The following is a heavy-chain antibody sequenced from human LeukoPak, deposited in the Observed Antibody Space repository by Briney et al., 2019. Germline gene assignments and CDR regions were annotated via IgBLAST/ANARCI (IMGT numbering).Heavy chain of an antibody. J-gene: IGHJ4*02. V-gene: IGHV3-23*01. Sequence: GGSLRLSCAASGFTFSSYAMSWVRQAPGKGLEWVSAISGSGGSTYYADSVKGRFTISRDNSKNTLYLQMNSLRAEDTAVYYCAKDPTGSGYCSGSSCSRYKTMDWGQGTLVTVSS. D-gene: IGHD2-15*01. CDR3: AKDPTGSGYCSGSSCSRYKTMD. CDR2: ISGSGGST. CDR1: GFTFSSYA.